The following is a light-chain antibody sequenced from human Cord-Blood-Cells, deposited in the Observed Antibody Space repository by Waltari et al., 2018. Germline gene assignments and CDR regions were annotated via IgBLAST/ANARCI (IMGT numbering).Light chain of an antibody. CDR1: STDVGGYNY. CDR2: DVS. V-gene: IGLV2-11*01. CDR3: CSYAGSYTWV. J-gene: IGLJ3*02. Sequence: QSALNQPRAASGSPGQSATTSCTGTSTDVGGYNYVSWYLPHTAKAPILMIYDVSKRPAVVPDCFSGAKSGNTSSLTISGLQAEDEADYCGCSYAGSYTWVFGGGTRLTVL.